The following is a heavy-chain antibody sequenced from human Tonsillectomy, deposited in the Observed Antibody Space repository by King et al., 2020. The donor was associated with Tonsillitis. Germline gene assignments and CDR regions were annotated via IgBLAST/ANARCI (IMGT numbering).Heavy chain of an antibody. CDR2: ISSSSSYI. V-gene: IGHV3-21*01. Sequence: VQLVESGGGLVKPGGSLRLSCAASGFTFSSYSMNWVHQAPGKGLEWVSSISSSSSYIYYADSVKGRFTISRDNAKNSLYLQMNSLRAEDTAVYYCARERDSSGWYDYWGQGTLVTVSS. CDR1: GFTFSSYS. CDR3: ARERDSSGWYDY. J-gene: IGHJ4*02. D-gene: IGHD6-19*01.